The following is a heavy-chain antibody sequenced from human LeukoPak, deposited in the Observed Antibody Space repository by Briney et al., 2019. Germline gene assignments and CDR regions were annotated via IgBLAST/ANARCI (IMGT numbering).Heavy chain of an antibody. V-gene: IGHV4-59*01. CDR3: ARASSGWSKGSFDY. Sequence: SETLSLTCTVSGGSISNFYWSWIRQSPGQGLEWIGYMYSTGSTNYNPSLKSRVTTSVDTSKNQFSLKVNSVTAADTAVYYCARASSGWSKGSFDYWGQGTLVTVSS. D-gene: IGHD6-19*01. J-gene: IGHJ4*02. CDR2: MYSTGST. CDR1: GGSISNFY.